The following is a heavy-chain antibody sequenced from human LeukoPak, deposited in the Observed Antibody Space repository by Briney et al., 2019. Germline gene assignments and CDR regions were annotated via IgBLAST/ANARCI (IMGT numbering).Heavy chain of an antibody. Sequence: SQTLSLTCAISGDSVSSTSAAWNWIRQSPSIDLEWLGRTYYRSKWYSDYAVSVRGRITVNPDTSTNLFSLQLNSVTPEDTAVYYCARYTSSWFFDSWGLGTLVTVSS. CDR3: ARYTSSWFFDS. CDR2: TYYRSKWYS. J-gene: IGHJ4*02. D-gene: IGHD6-13*01. CDR1: GDSVSSTSAA. V-gene: IGHV6-1*01.